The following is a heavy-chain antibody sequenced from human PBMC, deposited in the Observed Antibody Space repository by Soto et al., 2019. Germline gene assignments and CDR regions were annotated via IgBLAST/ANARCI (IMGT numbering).Heavy chain of an antibody. J-gene: IGHJ4*02. CDR1: GYTFPSST. Sequence: QVQLVQSGAEVKKPGASVKVSCKASGYTFPSSTISWLRQAPGQGLEWMGWIKAYSGNTNYAQKLQGRVTMTTDTSNNPAHLEPGSLTSDDTAMYYCAIADYGDDDYWGQGTLVTVSS. CDR3: AIADYGDDDY. V-gene: IGHV1-18*01. D-gene: IGHD4-17*01. CDR2: IKAYSGNT.